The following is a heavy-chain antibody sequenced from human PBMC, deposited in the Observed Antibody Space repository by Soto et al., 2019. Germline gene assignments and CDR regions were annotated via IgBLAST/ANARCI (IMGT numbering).Heavy chain of an antibody. CDR2: ISPGSRYP. V-gene: IGHV3-11*06. CDR3: VRGGGGGLFDP. CDR1: GIEFSNYA. Sequence: PGGSLRLSCVVSGIEFSNYAMSWVRQAPGKGLEWLSYISPGSRYPAYADSVKGRFTISRDNAKRSLYLQMMSLTAEDTAIYYCVRGGGGGLFDPWGQGTMVTVSS. J-gene: IGHJ5*02. D-gene: IGHD2-15*01.